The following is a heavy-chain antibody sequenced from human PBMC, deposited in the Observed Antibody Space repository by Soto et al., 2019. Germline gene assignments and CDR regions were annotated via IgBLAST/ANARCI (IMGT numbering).Heavy chain of an antibody. Sequence: SETLSLTCTVSGGSISSGDYSWSWVRQSPGKGLEWIGHIYNSGITYYNPSLKSRVVISIDTSRNQFSPRLNSLTAADRAVYFCARGVTVFGLVSPFCFDLSGQGIVVTVSS. CDR1: GGSISSGDYS. CDR3: ARGVTVFGLVSPFCFDL. J-gene: IGHJ5*02. D-gene: IGHD3-3*01. V-gene: IGHV4-30-4*01. CDR2: IYNSGIT.